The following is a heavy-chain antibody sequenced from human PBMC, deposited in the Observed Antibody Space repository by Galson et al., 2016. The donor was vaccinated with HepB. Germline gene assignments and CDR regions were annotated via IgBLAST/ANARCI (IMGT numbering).Heavy chain of an antibody. Sequence: SLRLSCAASGFSFSSYSMHWVRQAPGKGLEWVAVISTDGNNAYFADSVKGRFTISRDNSKNTVDLQMNSLGRGDTAVYYCAREDGVHYETSVYHGFLDSWGRGTLVTVSS. CDR3: AREDGVHYETSVYHGFLDS. D-gene: IGHD3-16*01. CDR2: ISTDGNNA. CDR1: GFSFSSYS. J-gene: IGHJ4*02. V-gene: IGHV3-30-3*01.